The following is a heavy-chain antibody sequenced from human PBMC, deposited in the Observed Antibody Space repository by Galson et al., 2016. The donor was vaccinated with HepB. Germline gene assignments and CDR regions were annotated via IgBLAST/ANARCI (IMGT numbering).Heavy chain of an antibody. CDR2: INAVNGDT. Sequence: SVKVSCKASGYTFTTYAMYWVRQAPGQRLEWMGWINAVNGDTKYSQKLQGRGTITWDTSANTAYMELSSLRSEDTAVYYCARGHIVATVDYYYYGLDVWGQGTTVTVSS. D-gene: IGHD5-12*01. J-gene: IGHJ6*02. CDR1: GYTFTTYA. CDR3: ARGHIVATVDYYYYGLDV. V-gene: IGHV1-3*01.